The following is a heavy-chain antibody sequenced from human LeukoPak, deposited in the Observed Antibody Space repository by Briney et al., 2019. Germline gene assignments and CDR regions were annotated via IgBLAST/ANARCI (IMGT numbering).Heavy chain of an antibody. CDR3: AKAYNWYYFDY. CDR1: GFTFSSYS. J-gene: IGHJ4*02. V-gene: IGHV3-21*04. Sequence: GGSLRLSCAASGFTFSSYSMNWVRQAPGKGLEWVSSISSSSYIYYADSVKGRFTISRDNAKNSLYLQMNSLRAEDTAVYHCAKAYNWYYFDYWGQGTLVTVSS. D-gene: IGHD1-1*01. CDR2: ISSSSYI.